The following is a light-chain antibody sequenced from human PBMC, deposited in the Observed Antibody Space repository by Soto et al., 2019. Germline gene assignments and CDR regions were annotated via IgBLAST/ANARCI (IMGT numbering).Light chain of an antibody. V-gene: IGKV3-15*01. Sequence: EIVLTQSPATLYVSPGGRATLSCRASQNVMYNLAWYQQKPGQAPRLLVYGATTRATDAPPRFRGSGSGTEFTLTISSLQPEDFATYYCQQYDSYFPLTFGQGTKLEIK. CDR1: QNVMYN. CDR2: GAT. CDR3: QQYDSYFPLT. J-gene: IGKJ2*01.